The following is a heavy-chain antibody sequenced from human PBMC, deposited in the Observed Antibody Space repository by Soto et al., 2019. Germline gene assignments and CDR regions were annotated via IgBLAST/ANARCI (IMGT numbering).Heavy chain of an antibody. V-gene: IGHV1-18*01. J-gene: IGHJ4*01. CDR2: VSAYNGER. D-gene: IGHD6-6*01. CDR1: GYTFTNYG. CDR3: ARGTSIPASGDY. Sequence: QVQLVQSGAEVKKPGASVKVSCKASGYTFTNYGINWVRQAPGQGLEWLGWVSAYNGERRYAQRVQARVIMTTDRSTTTAYMELRSLRYEDTAVYYCARGTSIPASGDYWGQGTVVTVSS.